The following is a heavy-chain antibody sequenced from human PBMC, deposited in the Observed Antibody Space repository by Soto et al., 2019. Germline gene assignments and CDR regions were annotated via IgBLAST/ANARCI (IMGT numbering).Heavy chain of an antibody. J-gene: IGHJ5*02. CDR3: ARVHSGRNWFDP. D-gene: IGHD6-19*01. CDR2: IYFSGST. V-gene: IGHV4-61*01. Sequence: TSETLSLTCNVSGGSVSSGSFYWIWIRQPPGKGLEWIGFIYFSGSTNYNPSLKSRVTMSLDTSKNQFSLKLRSVTPADTAVYYCARVHSGRNWFDPWGHGTLVTVSS. CDR1: GGSVSSGSFY.